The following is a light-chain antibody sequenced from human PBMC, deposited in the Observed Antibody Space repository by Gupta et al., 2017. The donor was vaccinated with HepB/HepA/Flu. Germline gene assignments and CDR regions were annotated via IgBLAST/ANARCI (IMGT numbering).Light chain of an antibody. Sequence: IQLTQSPSSLSASVGDSVTITCRASQTMNNFLHWYQQKPGEAPKLLIYAASSLQSGVPSRFSGSGSGTDFTLTINRLQPEDFATYYCQQCYSTPLTFGGGTKVEIK. CDR2: AAS. CDR3: QQCYSTPLT. V-gene: IGKV1-39*01. J-gene: IGKJ4*01. CDR1: QTMNNF.